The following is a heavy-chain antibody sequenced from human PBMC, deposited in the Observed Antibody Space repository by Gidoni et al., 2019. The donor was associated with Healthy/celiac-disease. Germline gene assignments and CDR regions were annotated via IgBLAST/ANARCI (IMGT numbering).Heavy chain of an antibody. CDR1: GFTFISHW. CDR2: IKQDGIEK. CDR3: ARAFGYCSGGSCQTFDY. J-gene: IGHJ4*02. V-gene: IGHV3-7*01. Sequence: EVQLVESGGGLVQLGGSLRLSCAASGFTFISHWMSWVRQAPGKGLEWVANIKQDGIEKYYVDSVKVRFTISRDNAKNSLYLQMNSLRAEDTAVYYCARAFGYCSGGSCQTFDYWGQGTLVTVSS. D-gene: IGHD2-15*01.